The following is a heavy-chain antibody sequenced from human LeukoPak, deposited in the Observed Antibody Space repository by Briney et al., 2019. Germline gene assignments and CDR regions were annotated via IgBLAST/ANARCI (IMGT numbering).Heavy chain of an antibody. CDR1: GFTFSNYW. Sequence: PGGSLRLSCAASGFTFSNYWMRGVRQAPGKGLVWVSRINSDGINTSYADSVKGRFTISRDNAKNTLNLQMNSLRAEDTAVYYCARDLGQYYDTSDNWFDPWGQGTLVTVSS. J-gene: IGHJ5*02. CDR2: INSDGINT. D-gene: IGHD3-22*01. CDR3: ARDLGQYYDTSDNWFDP. V-gene: IGHV3-74*01.